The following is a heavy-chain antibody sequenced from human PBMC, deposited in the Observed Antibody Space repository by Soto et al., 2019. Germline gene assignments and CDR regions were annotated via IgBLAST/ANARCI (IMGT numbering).Heavy chain of an antibody. CDR3: ARVQLEMAAKIGAFDI. D-gene: IGHD3-3*01. CDR2: IYYSGST. J-gene: IGHJ3*02. Sequence: QVQLQESGPGLVKPSQTLSLTCTVSGGSISSGGYYWSWIRQHPGKGLEWIGYIYYSGSTYYNPSLKRRVTISVDTSKNQFSLKLSSVTAADTAVYYCARVQLEMAAKIGAFDIWGQGTMVTVSS. V-gene: IGHV4-31*03. CDR1: GGSISSGGYY.